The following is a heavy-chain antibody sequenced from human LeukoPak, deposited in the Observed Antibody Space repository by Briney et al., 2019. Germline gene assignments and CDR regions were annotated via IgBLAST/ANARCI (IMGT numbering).Heavy chain of an antibody. CDR1: GYTFTSYY. J-gene: IGHJ4*02. D-gene: IGHD3-10*01. Sequence: VASVKVSCKASGYTFTSYYMHWVRQAPGQGLEWMGIINPSGGSTSYAQKFQGRVTMTRDMSTSTVYMELSSLRSEDTAVYYCARDDRALVRGVITSPYYFDYWGQGTLVTVSS. CDR3: ARDDRALVRGVITSPYYFDY. V-gene: IGHV1-46*01. CDR2: INPSGGST.